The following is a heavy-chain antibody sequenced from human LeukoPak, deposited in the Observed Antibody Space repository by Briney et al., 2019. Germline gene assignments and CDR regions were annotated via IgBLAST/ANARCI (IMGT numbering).Heavy chain of an antibody. V-gene: IGHV3-74*01. CDR1: GFTFSRYW. Sequence: PGGSLRLSCAASGFTFSRYWMHCVRQAPGKGLVWVSRINSDGSSTSYADSVKGRFTISRDNAQNTLYLQMNSLTVEDTAVYYCARDGLTETTRDSDYWGQGTLVTVSS. D-gene: IGHD4-11*01. CDR2: INSDGSST. J-gene: IGHJ4*02. CDR3: ARDGLTETTRDSDY.